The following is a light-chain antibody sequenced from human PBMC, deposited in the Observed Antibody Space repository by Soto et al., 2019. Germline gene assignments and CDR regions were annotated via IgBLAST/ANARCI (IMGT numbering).Light chain of an antibody. CDR1: TGAVTSGHY. CDR3: LLSYSGTNLV. Sequence: QTVVTQEPSLTVSPGGTVTLTCGSSTGAVTSGHYPYWFQQKPGQAPRTLIYDTTNKHSWTPARFSGSLLGGKAALTLAGAQTDDEADYYCLLSYSGTNLVFGGGTKLTVL. V-gene: IGLV7-46*01. CDR2: DTT. J-gene: IGLJ3*02.